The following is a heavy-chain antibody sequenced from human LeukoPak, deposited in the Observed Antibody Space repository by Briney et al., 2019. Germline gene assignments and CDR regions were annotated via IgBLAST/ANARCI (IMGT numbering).Heavy chain of an antibody. CDR2: ISGSGGST. Sequence: GGSLRLSCAASGFTFSSYAVNWVRQAPGKGLEWVSAISGSGGSTYYADSVKGRFTISRDNSKNTLYLQMNSLRAEDTAVYYCAKEGYSGYDFDYWGQGTLVTVSS. D-gene: IGHD5-12*01. CDR1: GFTFSSYA. J-gene: IGHJ4*02. V-gene: IGHV3-23*01. CDR3: AKEGYSGYDFDY.